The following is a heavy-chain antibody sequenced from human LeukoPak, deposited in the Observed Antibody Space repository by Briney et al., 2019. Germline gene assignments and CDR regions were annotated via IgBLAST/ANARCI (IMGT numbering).Heavy chain of an antibody. V-gene: IGHV1-8*02. CDR3: ARGSRRVPATADFDY. CDR2: MNPNSGNT. CDR1: GYTFTSYG. Sequence: ASVKVSCKASGYTFTSYGISWVRQAPGQGLEWMGWMNPNSGNTGYAQKFQGRVTMTRNTSISTAYMELSSLRSEDTAVYYCARGSRRVPATADFDYWGQGTLVTVSS. J-gene: IGHJ4*02. D-gene: IGHD2-2*01.